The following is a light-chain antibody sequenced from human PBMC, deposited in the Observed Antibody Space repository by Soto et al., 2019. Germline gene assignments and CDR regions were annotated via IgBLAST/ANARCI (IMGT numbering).Light chain of an antibody. CDR3: QQYGRSGT. CDR2: ATS. Sequence: EIVLTQSPGTLSLSPGERATLSCMASQSVSRTYLAWYQQKPVQAPRLLIYATSSRATGIPDRFSGSGSGTDFTLTISRLEPEDFAVYYCQQYGRSGTFGQGTKVDI. V-gene: IGKV3-20*01. CDR1: QSVSRTY. J-gene: IGKJ1*01.